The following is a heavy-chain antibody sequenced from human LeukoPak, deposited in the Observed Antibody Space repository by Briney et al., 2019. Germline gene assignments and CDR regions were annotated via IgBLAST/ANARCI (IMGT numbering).Heavy chain of an antibody. V-gene: IGHV1-18*01. CDR1: GYTFTSYG. CDR3: ARVGDDPLLYYYYYMDV. J-gene: IGHJ6*03. D-gene: IGHD2-15*01. Sequence: GASVKVSCKASGYTFTSYGISWVRQAPGQGLEWMGWISAYNGNTNYAQKLQGRVTMTTDTSTSTAYMELRSLRSDDTAVYYCARVGDDPLLYYYYYMDVWGKGTTVTVSS. CDR2: ISAYNGNT.